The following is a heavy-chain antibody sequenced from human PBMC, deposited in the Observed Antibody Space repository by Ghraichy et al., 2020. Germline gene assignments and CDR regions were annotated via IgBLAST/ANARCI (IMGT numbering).Heavy chain of an antibody. V-gene: IGHV6-1*01. CDR1: GDSVSSNRAA. D-gene: IGHD5-24*01. J-gene: IGHJ4*02. CDR2: TYYRSKWYN. CDR3: ARARAGDGYNWFDY. Sequence: SQTLSLTCAISGDSVSSNRAAWNWIRQSPSGVLEWLGRTYYRSKWYNNYAVSVKSRITINPDTSKNQFSLQLNSVTPEDTALYYCARARAGDGYNWFDYWGQGTLVTVSS.